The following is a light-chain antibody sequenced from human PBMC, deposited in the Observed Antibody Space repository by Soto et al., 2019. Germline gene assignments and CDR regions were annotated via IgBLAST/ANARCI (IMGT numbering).Light chain of an antibody. Sequence: EIVLAQSPATLYLSQGERATLSCRASQSVSSYLAWYQQKPGQAPRLLIYDASNRATGIPARFSGSGSGTDFTLTISSLEPEDFAVYYCQQRSNWPPMYTFGQGTKVDIK. CDR3: QQRSNWPPMYT. CDR2: DAS. V-gene: IGKV3-11*01. J-gene: IGKJ2*01. CDR1: QSVSSY.